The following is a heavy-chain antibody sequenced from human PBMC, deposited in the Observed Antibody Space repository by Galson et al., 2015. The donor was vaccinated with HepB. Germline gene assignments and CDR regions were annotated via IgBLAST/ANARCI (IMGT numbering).Heavy chain of an antibody. CDR2: ISWDGGST. CDR1: GFTFDDYT. CDR3: AIAYSSGWRPFDY. Sequence: SLRLSCAASGFTFDDYTMHWVRQAPGKGLEWVSLISWDGGSTYYADSVKGRFTISRDNSKNSLYLQMNSLRTEDTALYYCAIAYSSGWRPFDYWGQGTLVTVSS. V-gene: IGHV3-43*01. D-gene: IGHD6-19*01. J-gene: IGHJ4*02.